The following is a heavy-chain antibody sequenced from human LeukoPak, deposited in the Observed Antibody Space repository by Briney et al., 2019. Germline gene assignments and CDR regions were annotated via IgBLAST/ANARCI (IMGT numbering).Heavy chain of an antibody. CDR2: IHYSGST. Sequence: SETLSLTCTVSGGSISGSYWSWIRQPPGKGLEWIGYIHYSGSTNYNPSLKSRVTISVNTSKNQFSLKLSSVTAADTAVYYCAKGQMWLVSWGQGTLVTVSS. V-gene: IGHV4-59*01. CDR3: AKGQMWLVS. CDR1: GGSISGSY. J-gene: IGHJ4*02. D-gene: IGHD2-21*01.